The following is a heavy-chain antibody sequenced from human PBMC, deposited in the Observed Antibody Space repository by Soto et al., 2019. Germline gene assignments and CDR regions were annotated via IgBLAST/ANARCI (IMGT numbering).Heavy chain of an antibody. CDR2: MWYDGSNK. V-gene: IGHV3-33*01. J-gene: IGHJ4*02. CDR3: AREEGVALAGGSTDY. Sequence: QVQLVESGGGVVQPGRSLRLSCAASGFTFSSYGMHWVRQAPGKGLEWVAVMWYDGSNKYYADSVRGRFTISRDNSKNTLYLQMNSLRAEDTAVYYCAREEGVALAGGSTDYWGQGTLVTVSS. CDR1: GFTFSSYG. D-gene: IGHD6-19*01.